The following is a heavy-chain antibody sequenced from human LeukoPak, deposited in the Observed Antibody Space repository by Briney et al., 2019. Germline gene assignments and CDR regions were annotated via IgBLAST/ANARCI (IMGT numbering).Heavy chain of an antibody. V-gene: IGHV3-30*02. CDR1: GFIFSSYG. D-gene: IGHD3-22*01. Sequence: GGSLRLSCAASGFIFSSYGMHWVRQAPGKGLEWVAFIRYDGSNKYYADSVKGRFTISRDNSKNTLYLQMNSLRAEDTAVYYCAKAGESGYGYTYFDYWGQGTLVTVSS. CDR3: AKAGESGYGYTYFDY. J-gene: IGHJ4*02. CDR2: IRYDGSNK.